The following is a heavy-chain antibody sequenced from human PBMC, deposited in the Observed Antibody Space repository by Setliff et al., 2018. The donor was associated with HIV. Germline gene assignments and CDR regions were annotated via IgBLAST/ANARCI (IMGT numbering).Heavy chain of an antibody. CDR1: GYTFTSYD. V-gene: IGHV1-8*01. Sequence: ASVKVSCKASGYTFTSYDINWVRQATGQGLEWMGWMNPNSGNTGYAQKFQGRVTITRDTSASTAYMELSSLRSEDTAVYYCARDNYYDSSGPGLFNWGQGTMVTVSS. CDR2: MNPNSGNT. J-gene: IGHJ3*01. CDR3: ARDNYYDSSGPGLFN. D-gene: IGHD3-22*01.